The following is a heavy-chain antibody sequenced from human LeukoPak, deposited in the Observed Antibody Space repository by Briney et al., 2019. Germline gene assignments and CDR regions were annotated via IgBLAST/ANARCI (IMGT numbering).Heavy chain of an antibody. V-gene: IGHV4-38-2*02. CDR3: ATHDWYYYGSGSYVY. CDR2: IYHSGST. D-gene: IGHD3-10*01. CDR1: GYSISSGYY. Sequence: QPSETLSLTCTVSGYSISSGYYWGWIRQPPGKGLEWIGSIYHSGSTYYNPSLKSRVTISVDTSKNQFSLKLSSVTAADTAVYYCATHDWYYYGSGSYVYWGQGTLVTVSS. J-gene: IGHJ4*02.